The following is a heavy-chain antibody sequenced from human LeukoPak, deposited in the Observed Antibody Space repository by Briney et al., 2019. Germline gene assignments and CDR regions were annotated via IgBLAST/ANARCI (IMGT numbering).Heavy chain of an antibody. V-gene: IGHV4-59*01. D-gene: IGHD3-16*01. J-gene: IGHJ4*02. CDR1: GGPFSGYY. Sequence: SETLSLTCAVYGGPFSGYYWSWIRQPPGKGLEWIGYIYYSGSTNYNPSLKSRVTISVDTSKNQFSLKLSSVTAADTAVYYCARDRGSWGAWYFDYWGQGTLVTVSS. CDR3: ARDRGSWGAWYFDY. CDR2: IYYSGST.